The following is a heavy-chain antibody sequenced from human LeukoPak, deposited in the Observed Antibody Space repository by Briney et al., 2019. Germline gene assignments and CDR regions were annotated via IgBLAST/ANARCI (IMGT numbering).Heavy chain of an antibody. Sequence: PGGSLRLSCAASGFTFSNYAMNWVRQAPGKGLGWVSAISGSGDSTYYADSVKGRFTVSRDNSKNTLYLQMNSLRAEDTAVYNCARSSAGSYPHFDYRGQGTLVTVSS. D-gene: IGHD3-9*01. CDR3: ARSSAGSYPHFDY. CDR2: ISGSGDST. CDR1: GFTFSNYA. V-gene: IGHV3-23*01. J-gene: IGHJ4*02.